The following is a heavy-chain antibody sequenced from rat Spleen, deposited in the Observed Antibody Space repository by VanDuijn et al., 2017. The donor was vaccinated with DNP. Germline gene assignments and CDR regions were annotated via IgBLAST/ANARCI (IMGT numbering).Heavy chain of an antibody. CDR1: GFIFSNYW. D-gene: IGHD3-8*01. CDR3: TSNPHIRTAAPFDY. CDR2: ITNTGDST. J-gene: IGHJ2*01. V-gene: IGHV5-31*01. Sequence: EVLLVESDGGLVQPGRSLKLSCVASGFIFSNYWMTWIRQAPGKGLEWVASITNTGDSTYYSDSVKGRFTISRDNVKSTLYLQVNSLRSEDTATYYCTSNPHIRTAAPFDYWGLGVMVTVSS.